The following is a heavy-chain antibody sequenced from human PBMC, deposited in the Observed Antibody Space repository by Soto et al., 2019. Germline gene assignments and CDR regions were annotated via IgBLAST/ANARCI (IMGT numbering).Heavy chain of an antibody. CDR2: ISGYNGNT. CDR3: ARDVFCGGAPACPDMDV. D-gene: IGHD2-21*01. J-gene: IGHJ6*02. Sequence: ASVKVSFKASGYTFSGYSITWLRQAPGQGLEWMGRISGYNGNTNYARTLRGRLTLTTDTSTSTAYMELRSLTSDDTAVYYCARDVFCGGAPACPDMDVWGQGTTVTVSS. CDR1: GYTFSGYS. V-gene: IGHV1-18*04.